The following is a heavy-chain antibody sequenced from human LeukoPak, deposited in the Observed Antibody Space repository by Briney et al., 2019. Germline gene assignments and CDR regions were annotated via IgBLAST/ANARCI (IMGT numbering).Heavy chain of an antibody. CDR3: ARDQRGYPGQDYWQFDF. CDR2: MNPNSGNT. Sequence: VASVKVSCKASGYTFTNYDINWVRQATGQGLEWMGWMNPNSGNTGYAQKFQGRVTMTRNTSISTAYMELSSLRSEDTAVYYCARDQRGYPGQDYWQFDFWGRGTLVTVSS. D-gene: IGHD5-12*01. V-gene: IGHV1-8*01. J-gene: IGHJ2*01. CDR1: GYTFTNYD.